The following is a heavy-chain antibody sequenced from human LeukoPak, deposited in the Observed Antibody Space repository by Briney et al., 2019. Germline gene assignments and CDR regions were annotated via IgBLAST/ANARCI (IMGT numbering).Heavy chain of an antibody. CDR1: GGSFIGFH. CDR2: INHSGST. J-gene: IGHJ4*02. D-gene: IGHD1-26*01. CDR3: AREEALGSGSFDY. V-gene: IGHV4-34*01. Sequence: PSETLSLTCAVYGGSFIGFHWNWIRQPPGKGLEWIGDINHSGSTNYNPSLTSRVTISVDPSKNQFSLKLSSVTAADTAVYYCAREEALGSGSFDYWGQGTLVTVSS.